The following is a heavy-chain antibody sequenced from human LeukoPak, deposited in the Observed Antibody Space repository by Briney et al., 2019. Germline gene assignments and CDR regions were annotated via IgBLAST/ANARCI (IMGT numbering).Heavy chain of an antibody. Sequence: QPGGSLRLSCAASGLTFSNYGMHWVRQTPGKGLEWVAVIWYDGSYKHYADSVKGRFTISRDNSKNTLYLQMNSLRAEDTAVYYCARGGRWLQFPLDYWGQGTLVTVSS. J-gene: IGHJ4*02. CDR1: GLTFSNYG. CDR2: IWYDGSYK. D-gene: IGHD5-12*01. CDR3: ARGGRWLQFPLDY. V-gene: IGHV3-33*01.